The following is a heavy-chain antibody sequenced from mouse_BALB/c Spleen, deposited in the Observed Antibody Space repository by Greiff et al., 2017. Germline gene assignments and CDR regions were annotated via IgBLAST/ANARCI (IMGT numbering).Heavy chain of an antibody. Sequence: QVQLKESGAELVRPGASVTLSCKASGYTFTDYEMHWVKQTPVHGLEWIGAIDPETGGTAYNQKFKGKATLTADKSSSTAYMELRSLTSEDSAVYYCTDYDYDGGAWFAYWGQGTLVTVSA. V-gene: IGHV1-15*01. CDR2: IDPETGGT. D-gene: IGHD2-4*01. CDR1: GYTFTDYE. CDR3: TDYDYDGGAWFAY. J-gene: IGHJ3*01.